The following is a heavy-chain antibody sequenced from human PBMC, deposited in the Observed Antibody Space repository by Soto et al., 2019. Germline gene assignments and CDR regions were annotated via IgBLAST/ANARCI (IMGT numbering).Heavy chain of an antibody. CDR1: GYTFTSYG. J-gene: IGHJ6*02. D-gene: IGHD3-3*01. CDR3: ARASTYYDFWSGYSPHNYYGMDV. CDR2: ISVYNGNT. V-gene: IGHV1-18*01. Sequence: ASVKVSCKASGYTFTSYGISWVRQAPGQGLEWMGWISVYNGNTDYAQKLQGRVTMTTDTSTRIAYMELRSLRSDDTAVYYCARASTYYDFWSGYSPHNYYGMDVWGQGTTVTVSS.